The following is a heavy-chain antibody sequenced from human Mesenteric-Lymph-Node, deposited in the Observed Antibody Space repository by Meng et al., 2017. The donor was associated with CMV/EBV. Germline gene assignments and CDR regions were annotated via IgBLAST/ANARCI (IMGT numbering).Heavy chain of an antibody. J-gene: IGHJ4*02. CDR3: ARGSGRYSPFDY. Sequence: TVSGVSISSGDSYWSWIRQPPGKGLEWIGYTSYTGDTHYNPSLKTRLTFSLDTFKSQFSLKLNSVTAADTAVYYCARGSGRYSPFDYWGQGTLVTVSS. D-gene: IGHD1-26*01. CDR2: TSYTGDT. CDR1: GVSISSGDSY. V-gene: IGHV4-30-4*08.